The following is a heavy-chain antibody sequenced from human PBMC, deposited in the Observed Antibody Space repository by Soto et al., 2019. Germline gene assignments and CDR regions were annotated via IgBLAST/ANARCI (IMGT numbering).Heavy chain of an antibody. CDR1: GGSFSGYY. J-gene: IGHJ4*02. CDR2: INHSGST. D-gene: IGHD3-3*01. Sequence: SETLSLTCAVYGGSFSGYYWSWIRQPPGKGLEWIGEINHSGSTNYNPSLKSRVTISVDTSKNQFSLKLSSVTAADTAVYYCARGLPSRITIFGVVIIGPYFDCWGQGTLVTVS. CDR3: ARGLPSRITIFGVVIIGPYFDC. V-gene: IGHV4-34*01.